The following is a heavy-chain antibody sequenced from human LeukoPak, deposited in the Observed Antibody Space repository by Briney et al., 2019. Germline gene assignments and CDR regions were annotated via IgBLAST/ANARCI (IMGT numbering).Heavy chain of an antibody. CDR2: ISWDGGST. Sequence: GGSLRLSCAASGFTFDDYTMHWVRQAPGKGLEWVSLISWDGGSTYYVDSVKGRFTISRDNSKNSLYLQMNSLRTEDTALYYCAKGGGRITIFGVVTSLDYYGMDVWGQGTTVTVSS. V-gene: IGHV3-43*01. CDR1: GFTFDDYT. J-gene: IGHJ6*02. D-gene: IGHD3-3*01. CDR3: AKGGGRITIFGVVTSLDYYGMDV.